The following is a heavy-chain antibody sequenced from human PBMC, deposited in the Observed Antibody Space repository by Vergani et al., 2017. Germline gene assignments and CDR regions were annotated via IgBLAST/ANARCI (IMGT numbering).Heavy chain of an antibody. Sequence: EVLLVESGGGVVRPGGSLRLSCAASGFTFDDYGMSWVRQAPGKGLEWVSSINWNGGSTDYADSVKGRFTISRDNAKNSLYLQMNSLRAEDTALYYCARSPYYESSGYYLYWGQGTLVTVSS. J-gene: IGHJ4*02. CDR2: INWNGGST. CDR1: GFTFDDYG. CDR3: ARSPYYESSGYYLY. V-gene: IGHV3-20*04. D-gene: IGHD3-22*01.